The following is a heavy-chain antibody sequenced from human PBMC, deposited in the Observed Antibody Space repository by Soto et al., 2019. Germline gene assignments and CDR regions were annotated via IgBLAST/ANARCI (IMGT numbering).Heavy chain of an antibody. CDR2: IGAHNGDT. Sequence: QVQLVQSGPEVKKPGASVKISCKASGYTFNTYGFTWVRQAXXXXLEWMGWIGAHNGDTNYVQKFQGRVTMTTETXXXXXXXXXXXXXXXXXXXXXXAXXXXXAEGFDPWGQGTLVTVSS. CDR3: AXXXXXAEGFDP. V-gene: IGHV1-18*01. CDR1: GYTFNTYG. J-gene: IGHJ5*02.